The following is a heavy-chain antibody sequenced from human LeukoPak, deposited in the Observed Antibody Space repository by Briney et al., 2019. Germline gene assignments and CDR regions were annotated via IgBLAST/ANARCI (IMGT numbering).Heavy chain of an antibody. D-gene: IGHD3-9*01. V-gene: IGHV3-11*01. J-gene: IGHJ6*02. CDR2: ITDSGNTI. Sequence: GGSLRLSCAASGFTFSDYNMNWVRQAPGKGLEWVSYITDSGNTIHYADSVKSRFTISRDNAKNSLYLQMNSLRAEDTAVYYCARSIGLTGGGVDVWGQGTTVTVSS. CDR3: ARSIGLTGGGVDV. CDR1: GFTFSDYN.